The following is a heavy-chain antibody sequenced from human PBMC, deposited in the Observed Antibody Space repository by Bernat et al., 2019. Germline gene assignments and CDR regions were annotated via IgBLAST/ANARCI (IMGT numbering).Heavy chain of an antibody. V-gene: IGHV3-23*04. CDR3: AKDLETSWLGLQNDAFDI. CDR2: ISGSGGST. CDR1: GFTFSSYA. J-gene: IGHJ3*02. Sequence: EVQLVESGGGLVQPGGSLRLSCAASGFTFSSYAMTWVRQAPGKGREGVSAISGSGGSTYYADSVKGRFTISRDNSKNTLYLQMNSLRAEDTAIYYCAKDLETSWLGLQNDAFDIWGQGTMVTVSS. D-gene: IGHD4-11*01.